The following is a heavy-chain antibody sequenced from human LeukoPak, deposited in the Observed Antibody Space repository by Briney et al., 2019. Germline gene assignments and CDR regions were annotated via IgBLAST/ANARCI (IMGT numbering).Heavy chain of an antibody. Sequence: GASVKVSCKASGYTFTSYYMHWVRQAPGQGLEWMGIINPSGGSTSYAQKFQGRVTMTRDKSKNQFSLKLSSVTAADTAVYYCARGSGVRGVIITSYFDYWGQGTLVTVSS. CDR3: ARGSGVRGVIITSYFDY. J-gene: IGHJ4*02. CDR2: INPSGGST. V-gene: IGHV1-46*01. CDR1: GYTFTSYY. D-gene: IGHD3-10*01.